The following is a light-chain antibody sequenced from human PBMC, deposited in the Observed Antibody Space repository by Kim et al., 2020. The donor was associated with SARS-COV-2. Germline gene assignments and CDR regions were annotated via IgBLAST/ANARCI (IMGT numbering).Light chain of an antibody. CDR1: SSDVGTSNY. CDR2: EVT. CDR3: TSHANNNYI. J-gene: IGLJ1*01. V-gene: IGLV2-8*01. Sequence: PGQSVAISCSGTSSDVGTSNYVSWYQQPPGKDPKLMIFEVTKRPSGVPDRFSASMSGNTASLTISGLQPEDEADYYCTSHANNNYIFGTGTRVTVL.